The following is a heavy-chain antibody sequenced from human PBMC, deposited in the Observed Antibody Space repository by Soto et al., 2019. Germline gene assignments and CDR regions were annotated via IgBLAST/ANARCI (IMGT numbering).Heavy chain of an antibody. CDR2: IIPTIGTT. CDR1: GDTFTIFA. Sequence: ASVKVSCKASGDTFTIFAISWVRQAPGQGLEWMGGIIPTIGTTNYAQRFQGRITITGDESTGTAYMELNSLRAEDTALYYCAKDSLPDYGDYHQNWFDPWGQGTLVTVSS. CDR3: AKDSLPDYGDYHQNWFDP. J-gene: IGHJ5*02. V-gene: IGHV1-69*13. D-gene: IGHD4-17*01.